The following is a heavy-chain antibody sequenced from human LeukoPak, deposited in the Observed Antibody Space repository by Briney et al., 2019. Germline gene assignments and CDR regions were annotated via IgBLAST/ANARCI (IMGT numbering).Heavy chain of an antibody. D-gene: IGHD6-13*01. CDR2: IWYDGSNK. V-gene: IGHV3-33*01. J-gene: IGHJ3*02. Sequence: GGSLRLSCAASGSTFGSYGMHWVRQAPGKGLEWVAVIWYDGSNKYYADSVKGRFTISRDNSKNTLYLQMNSLRAEDTAVYYCARERIAAAGTVTYAFDIWGQGTMVTVSS. CDR1: GSTFGSYG. CDR3: ARERIAAAGTVTYAFDI.